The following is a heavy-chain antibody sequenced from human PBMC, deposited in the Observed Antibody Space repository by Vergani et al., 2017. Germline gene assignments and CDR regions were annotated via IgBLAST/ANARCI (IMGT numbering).Heavy chain of an antibody. V-gene: IGHV3-30*02. D-gene: IGHD2/OR15-2a*01. CDR2: IRYDGSSE. CDR1: GFTLNTYG. J-gene: IGHJ6*02. Sequence: QVQILQSGGGVVQPGGSLRLSCTLSGFTLNTYGIHWVRQAPGKGLEWVSFIRYDGSSEYYGDSVKGRFTISREKSQNTVNLQMNSLRTEDTAVYFCANSVIAGNVGVAYFGIDVWGRATTVTVSS. CDR3: ANSVIAGNVGVAYFGIDV.